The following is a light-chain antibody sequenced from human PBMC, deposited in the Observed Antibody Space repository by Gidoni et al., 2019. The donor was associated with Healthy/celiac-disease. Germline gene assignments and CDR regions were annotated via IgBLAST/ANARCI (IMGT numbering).Light chain of an antibody. V-gene: IGKV1-5*03. J-gene: IGKJ2*01. CDR2: KAS. CDR3: QQYNSYPYT. CDR1: QSISSW. Sequence: LQMTQSPSTLSASVGDRVTITCRASQSISSWLAWYQQKPGKAPKLLIYKASSLESGVPSRFSGSGSGTEFTLTISSLQPDDFATYYCQQYNSYPYTFXQXTKLEIK.